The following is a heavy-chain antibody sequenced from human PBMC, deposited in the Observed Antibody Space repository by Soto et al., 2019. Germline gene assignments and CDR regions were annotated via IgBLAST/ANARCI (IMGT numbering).Heavy chain of an antibody. CDR1: GFTFSSYA. Sequence: EVQLLESGGGLVQPGGYLRLYCAASGFTFSSYAMSWVRQAPGKGLEWVPAISGSGGSTYYADSVKGRFTISRDNSKNPLYLQMNCLRAEDTAVYNCAPHLWVGELYYWGQGTMVTVSS. CDR3: APHLWVGELYY. CDR2: ISGSGGST. D-gene: IGHD3-10*01. J-gene: IGHJ4*02. V-gene: IGHV3-23*01.